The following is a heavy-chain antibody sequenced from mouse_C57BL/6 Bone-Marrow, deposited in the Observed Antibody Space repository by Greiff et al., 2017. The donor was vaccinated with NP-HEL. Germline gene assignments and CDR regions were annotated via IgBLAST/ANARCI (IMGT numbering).Heavy chain of an antibody. Sequence: QVQLQQSGAELARPGASVKLSCKASGYTFTSYGISWVKQRTGQGLEWIGEIYPRSGNTYYNEKFKGKATLTADKSYSTAYMELRSLTSEDSAVYFCARSYITTGVDYWGQGTTLTVSS. D-gene: IGHD1-1*01. J-gene: IGHJ2*01. CDR3: ARSYITTGVDY. CDR2: IYPRSGNT. V-gene: IGHV1-81*01. CDR1: GYTFTSYG.